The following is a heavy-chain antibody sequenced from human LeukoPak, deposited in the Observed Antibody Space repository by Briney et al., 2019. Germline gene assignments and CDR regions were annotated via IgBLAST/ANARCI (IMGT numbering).Heavy chain of an antibody. D-gene: IGHD6-19*01. Sequence: TETLSLTCAVSGGSINSHYWGWIRQPPGKGLQWIGDIYYTGKINYNPSLKSRVTITLDTSKDHLSLNLTSVLAADTAIYYCVRRDTGWNYFDYWGQGILVTVSS. CDR1: GGSINSHY. CDR3: VRRDTGWNYFDY. CDR2: IYYTGKI. J-gene: IGHJ4*02. V-gene: IGHV4-59*08.